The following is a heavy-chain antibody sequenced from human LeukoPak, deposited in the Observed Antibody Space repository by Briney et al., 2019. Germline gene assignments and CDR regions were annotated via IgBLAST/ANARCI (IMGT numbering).Heavy chain of an antibody. D-gene: IGHD6-13*01. CDR1: GGTFSSYA. V-gene: IGHV1-69*04. Sequence: SVKVSCKASGGTFSSYAISWVRQAPGQGLEWMGRIIPILGIANYAQKFQGRVTITADKSTSTAYMELSSLRSEDTAVYYCAIPESRYSSSPSDYWGQGTLVTVSS. CDR2: IIPILGIA. J-gene: IGHJ4*02. CDR3: AIPESRYSSSPSDY.